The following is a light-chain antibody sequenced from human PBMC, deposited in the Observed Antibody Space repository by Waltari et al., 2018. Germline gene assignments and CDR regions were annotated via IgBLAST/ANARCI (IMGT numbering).Light chain of an antibody. CDR1: QGIRND. CDR2: AAS. Sequence: AIQMTQSPSSLSASVGDRVTITCRASQGIRNDLGWYQQKPGKAPKLLIYAASSLPSGVPSRFSGSGSGTDFTLTISNLQPEDFATYYCLQDYNYPRTFGQGTKVEIK. J-gene: IGKJ1*01. V-gene: IGKV1-6*01. CDR3: LQDYNYPRT.